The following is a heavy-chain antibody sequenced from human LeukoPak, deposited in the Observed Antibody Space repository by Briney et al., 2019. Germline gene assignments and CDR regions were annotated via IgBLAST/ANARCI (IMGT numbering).Heavy chain of an antibody. CDR1: GGSISSYY. D-gene: IGHD3-3*01. V-gene: IGHV4-59*08. CDR3: ARHRSALALNGAFDI. J-gene: IGHJ3*02. CDR2: IYYSGST. Sequence: SETLSLTCTVSGGSISSYYWSWIRQPPGKGLEWIGYIYYSGSTNYNPSLKSRVTISVDTSKNQFSLKLSSVTAADTAVYYCARHRSALALNGAFDIWGQGTMVTVSS.